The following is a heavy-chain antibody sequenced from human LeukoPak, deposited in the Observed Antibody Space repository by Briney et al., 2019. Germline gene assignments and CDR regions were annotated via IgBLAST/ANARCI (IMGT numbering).Heavy chain of an antibody. CDR2: IYTSGST. CDR1: GGSISTYY. CDR3: ARDRDDFWSRGYFDY. V-gene: IGHV4-61*02. D-gene: IGHD3-3*01. Sequence: PSETLSLTCTMSGGSISGGSISTYYWTWIRQPAGKGLEWIGRIYTSGSTNYNPSLKSRVTISVDTSKNQFSLKLSSVTAADTAVYYCARDRDDFWSRGYFDYWGQGTLVTVSS. J-gene: IGHJ4*02.